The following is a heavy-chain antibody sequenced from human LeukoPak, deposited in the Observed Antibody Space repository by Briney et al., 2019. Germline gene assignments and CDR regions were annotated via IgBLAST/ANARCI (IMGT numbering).Heavy chain of an antibody. CDR3: ARALRYNWNDGGDFDY. D-gene: IGHD1-20*01. J-gene: IGHJ4*02. Sequence: NPSETLSLTCSVSGGSISSYYWSWIRQPPGKGLEGIGYIYYSESTNYNPSLKSRVTISVDTSKNRFSLKLSSVTAADTAVYYCARALRYNWNDGGDFDYWGQGTLVTVSS. V-gene: IGHV4-59*01. CDR1: GGSISSYY. CDR2: IYYSEST.